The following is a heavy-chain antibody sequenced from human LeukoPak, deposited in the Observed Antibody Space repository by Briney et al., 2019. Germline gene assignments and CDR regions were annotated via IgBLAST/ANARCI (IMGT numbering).Heavy chain of an antibody. Sequence: GGSLRLSCAASGFTFSDYYMSWIRQAPGRGLEWVSYISSGDNSIYYADSVKGRFTISRDNAKNSLFLQMNSLRAEDTAVYYCARVYGSLDYWGQGTLVTVSS. CDR1: GFTFSDYY. CDR3: ARVYGSLDY. V-gene: IGHV3-11*01. CDR2: ISSGDNSI. D-gene: IGHD2/OR15-2a*01. J-gene: IGHJ4*02.